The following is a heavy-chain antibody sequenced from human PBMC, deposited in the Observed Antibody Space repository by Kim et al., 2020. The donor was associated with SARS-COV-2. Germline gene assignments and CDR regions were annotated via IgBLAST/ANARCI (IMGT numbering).Heavy chain of an antibody. CDR1: GFTFSSYG. CDR3: ANFLSDYYGMDV. V-gene: IGHV3-30*18. CDR2: ISYDGSNK. D-gene: IGHD3-3*01. Sequence: GGSLRLSCAASGFTFSSYGMHWVRQAPGKGLEWVAVISYDGSNKYYADSVKGRFTISRDNSKNTLYLQMNSLRAEDTAVYHCANFLSDYYGMDVWGQGTT. J-gene: IGHJ6*02.